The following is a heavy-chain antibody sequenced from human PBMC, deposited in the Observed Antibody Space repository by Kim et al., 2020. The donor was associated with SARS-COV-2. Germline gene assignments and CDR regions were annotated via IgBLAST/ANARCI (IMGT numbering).Heavy chain of an antibody. V-gene: IGHV4-39*01. Sequence: SETLSLTCTVSGGSISSSSYYWGWIRQPPGKGLEWIGSIYYSGSTYYNPSLKSRVTISVDTSKNQFTLKLSLVTAADTAVYYCARQSVLRYFDWLLYNYGMDVWGQGTTVTVSS. CDR3: ARQSVLRYFDWLLYNYGMDV. CDR2: IYYSGST. D-gene: IGHD3-9*01. CDR1: GGSISSSSYY. J-gene: IGHJ6*02.